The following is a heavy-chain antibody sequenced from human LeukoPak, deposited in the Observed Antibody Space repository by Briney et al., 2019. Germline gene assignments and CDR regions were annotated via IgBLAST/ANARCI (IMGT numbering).Heavy chain of an antibody. CDR2: IKQDGSEK. D-gene: IGHD5-24*01. V-gene: IGHV3-7*05. Sequence: TGGSLKLSCAASGFTFSNYWMSWVRQAPGKGLEWVANIKQDGSEKNYVDSVKGRFTISRDNAKNSLYLQMNSLRAEDTAVYYCARPIRWLPDYWGQGTLVTVSS. J-gene: IGHJ4*02. CDR1: GFTFSNYW. CDR3: ARPIRWLPDY.